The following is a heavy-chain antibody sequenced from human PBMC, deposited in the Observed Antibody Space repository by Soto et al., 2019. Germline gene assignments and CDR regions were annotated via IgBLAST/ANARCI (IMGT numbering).Heavy chain of an antibody. Sequence: QVQLQESGPGLVKPSQTLSLTCTVSGGSISSGGYYWSWIRQHPGKGLEWIGYIYYSGSTYYNPSLKSPVTITGDPAKNQFSLKLSSVTAADTAVYYCARSFCVAAAGPFDYWGQGTLVTVSS. CDR1: GGSISSGGYY. V-gene: IGHV4-31*01. J-gene: IGHJ4*02. CDR3: ARSFCVAAAGPFDY. CDR2: IYYSGST. D-gene: IGHD6-13*01.